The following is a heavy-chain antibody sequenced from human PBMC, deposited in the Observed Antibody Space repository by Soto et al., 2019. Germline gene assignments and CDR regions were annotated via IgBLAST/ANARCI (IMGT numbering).Heavy chain of an antibody. D-gene: IGHD3-3*01. Sequence: PGGSLRLSCAASGFTFSSYWMSWVRQAPGKGLEWVANIKQDGSEKYYVDSVKGRFTISRDNAKNSLYLQMNSLRAEDTAENYCARDPWVFGGGYYVAYWGQGTRVTVSS. CDR2: IKQDGSEK. CDR3: ARDPWVFGGGYYVAY. CDR1: GFTFSSYW. V-gene: IGHV3-7*01. J-gene: IGHJ4*02.